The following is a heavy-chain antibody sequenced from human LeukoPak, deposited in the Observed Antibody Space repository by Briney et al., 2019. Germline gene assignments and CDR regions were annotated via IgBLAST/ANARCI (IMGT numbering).Heavy chain of an antibody. V-gene: IGHV4-59*01. D-gene: IGHD6-13*01. CDR2: IYYSGST. CDR3: ARVAYSAVDY. Sequence: SETLSLTCTVSGGSISSYYWSWIRQPPGKGLEWIGYIYYSGSTNYNPSLKSRVTISVDTSKNQFSLKLSSMTAADTAVYYCARVAYSAVDYWGQGTLVTVSS. CDR1: GGSISSYY. J-gene: IGHJ4*02.